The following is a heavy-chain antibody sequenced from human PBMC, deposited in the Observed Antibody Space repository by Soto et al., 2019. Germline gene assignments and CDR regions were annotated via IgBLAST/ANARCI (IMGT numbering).Heavy chain of an antibody. CDR2: INEDSSYI. D-gene: IGHD3-3*01. CDR1: GFDFSSYS. Sequence: EVQLVESGAGLVKPGGSLRLSCAASGFDFSSYSMNWVRQAPGKGLEWVSSINEDSSYIYYAHSLRGRFTISRVNAKESLYLQMTSLRAEDTAVYYCVRDFGWYFRSGYMDVWGDGATVTVSS. J-gene: IGHJ6*03. V-gene: IGHV3-21*02. CDR3: VRDFGWYFRSGYMDV.